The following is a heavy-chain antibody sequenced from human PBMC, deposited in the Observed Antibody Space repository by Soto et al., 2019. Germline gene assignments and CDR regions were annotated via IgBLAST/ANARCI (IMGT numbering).Heavy chain of an antibody. Sequence: QLVESGGGLVKPGGSLRLSCAAYGFTFKNAWMSWVREAPGKGLEWVGRIKTKADAGTTDYAAPVKGRFTISRDDSKNTLYLQMNSLKNEDTALYFCTTDGATIFFAPRGQGTLVTVSS. V-gene: IGHV3-15*01. CDR3: TTDGATIFFAP. D-gene: IGHD3-10*02. J-gene: IGHJ5*02. CDR1: GFTFKNAW. CDR2: IKTKADAGTT.